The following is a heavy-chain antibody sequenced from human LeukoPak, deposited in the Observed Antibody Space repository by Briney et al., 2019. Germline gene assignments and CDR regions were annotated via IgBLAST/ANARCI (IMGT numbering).Heavy chain of an antibody. CDR2: IYYSGST. CDR1: GGSISSYY. D-gene: IGHD3-9*01. Sequence: SETLSLTCTASGGSISSYYWSWIRQPPGKGLEWIGYIYYSGSTNYNPSLKSRVTISVDTSKNQFSLKLSSVTAADTAVYYCARASTYYDILTGYYTYYYYGMDVWGQGTTVTVSS. J-gene: IGHJ6*02. V-gene: IGHV4-59*01. CDR3: ARASTYYDILTGYYTYYYYGMDV.